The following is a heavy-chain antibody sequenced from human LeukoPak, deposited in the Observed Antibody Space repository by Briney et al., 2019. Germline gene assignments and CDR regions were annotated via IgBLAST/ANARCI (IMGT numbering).Heavy chain of an antibody. CDR3: AKEPRIVVVIPSSRTFDY. Sequence: PGRSLRLSCAASGFTFSAYAMCWVRQAPGKGLEGVTGISYEGTNKYYAGSVKGRFTLSRDNSRNTLYLQMNSLRAEDTAVYYCAKEPRIVVVIPSSRTFDYWGQGTLVTASS. J-gene: IGHJ4*02. CDR1: GFTFSAYA. V-gene: IGHV3-30*04. D-gene: IGHD3-22*01. CDR2: ISYEGTNK.